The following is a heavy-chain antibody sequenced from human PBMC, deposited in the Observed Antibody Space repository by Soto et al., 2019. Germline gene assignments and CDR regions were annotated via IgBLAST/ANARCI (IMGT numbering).Heavy chain of an antibody. J-gene: IGHJ5*02. CDR2: IYYSGGT. Sequence: SETLSLTCTVSGGSISSTTYYWVWIRQPPGKGLEWIGSIYYSGGTYYNPSLKSRVSISLDTSNNQFSLRLSSVTAADTAVYFCATTVGYLFDWFDPWGQGTLVTVSS. CDR3: ATTVGYLFDWFDP. CDR1: GGSISSTTYY. D-gene: IGHD3-22*01. V-gene: IGHV4-39*01.